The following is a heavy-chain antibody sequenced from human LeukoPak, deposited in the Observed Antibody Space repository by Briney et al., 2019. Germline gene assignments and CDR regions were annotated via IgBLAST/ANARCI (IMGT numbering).Heavy chain of an antibody. J-gene: IGHJ5*02. V-gene: IGHV4-34*01. CDR1: GGSFSGYY. D-gene: IGHD3-10*01. CDR3: ARASLVPYPIWFGEPRRSNWFDP. Sequence: SETLSLTCAVYGGSFSGYYWSWIRQPPGKGLEWIGEINHSGSTNYNPSLKSRVTISVDTSKNQFSLKLSSVTAADTAVYYCARASLVPYPIWFGEPRRSNWFDPWGQGTLVTVSS. CDR2: INHSGST.